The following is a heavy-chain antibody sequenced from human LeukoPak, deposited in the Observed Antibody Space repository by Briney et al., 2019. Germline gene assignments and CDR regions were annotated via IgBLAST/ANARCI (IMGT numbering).Heavy chain of an antibody. J-gene: IGHJ5*02. Sequence: QSGGSLRLSCAASGFTFSSYWMHWVRQAPGKGLVWVSRINSDGSSASYADSVKGRFTISRDNAKNTLYLKMNSLRAEDTAVYYCARDHCSSTSCYVNWFDPWGQGTLVTVSS. V-gene: IGHV3-74*01. CDR2: INSDGSSA. D-gene: IGHD2-2*01. CDR3: ARDHCSSTSCYVNWFDP. CDR1: GFTFSSYW.